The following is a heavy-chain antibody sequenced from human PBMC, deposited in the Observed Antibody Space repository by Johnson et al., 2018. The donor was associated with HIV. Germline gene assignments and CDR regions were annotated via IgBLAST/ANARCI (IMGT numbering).Heavy chain of an antibody. V-gene: IGHV3-30*02. CDR3: AKDQWELSRGAFDI. Sequence: QVQLVESGGDLVQPGGSLRLSCAASGFTFSNYWMSWVRQAPGKGLEWVSFIRYDGSNKYYGDSVKGRFTVSRDNSKNTLYLQMNSLRAEDTAVYYCAKDQWELSRGAFDIWGQGTMVTVSS. D-gene: IGHD1-26*01. CDR2: IRYDGSNK. CDR1: GFTFSNYW. J-gene: IGHJ3*02.